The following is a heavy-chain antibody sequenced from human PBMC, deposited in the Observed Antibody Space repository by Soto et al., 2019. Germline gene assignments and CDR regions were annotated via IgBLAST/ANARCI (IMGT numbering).Heavy chain of an antibody. V-gene: IGHV3-9*01. J-gene: IGHJ6*03. CDR3: AKVRSGYDFAMDV. Sequence: GGSLRLSCAASGFTFDDYAMHWVRQAPGKGLEWVSGISWNSGSIGYADSVKGRFTISRDNAKNSLYLQMNSLRAEDTALYYCAKVRSGYDFAMDVWGKGTTVTVSS. CDR1: GFTFDDYA. D-gene: IGHD5-12*01. CDR2: ISWNSGSI.